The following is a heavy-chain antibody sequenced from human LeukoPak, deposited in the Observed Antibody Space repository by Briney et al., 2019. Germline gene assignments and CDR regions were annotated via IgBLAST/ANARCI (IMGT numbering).Heavy chain of an antibody. J-gene: IGHJ5*02. Sequence: ASVKVSYKASGYTFASYYIHWVRQAPGQGLEWMGVINPSGGDAMYAQKFQDRVTMTRDTSTSTVYMELSSLRSEDTAVYYCARDAVVVPSRGNWFDPWGQGTLVTVSS. V-gene: IGHV1-46*01. CDR2: INPSGGDA. CDR3: ARDAVVVPSRGNWFDP. CDR1: GYTFASYY. D-gene: IGHD2-21*01.